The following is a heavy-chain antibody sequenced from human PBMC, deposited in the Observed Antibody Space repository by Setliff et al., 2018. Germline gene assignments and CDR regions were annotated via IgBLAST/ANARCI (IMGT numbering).Heavy chain of an antibody. V-gene: IGHV3-48*01. Sequence: GGSLRLSCAASGFTFSTYAMNWLRQAPGKGLEWVSYISSSSGLIYYADSVKGRFTISRDEAKNSLYLQMNSLRTEDTAVYYCASGHRYGYLFEYWGQGTLVTVSS. CDR3: ASGHRYGYLFEY. CDR2: ISSSSGLI. CDR1: GFTFSTYA. D-gene: IGHD5-18*01. J-gene: IGHJ4*02.